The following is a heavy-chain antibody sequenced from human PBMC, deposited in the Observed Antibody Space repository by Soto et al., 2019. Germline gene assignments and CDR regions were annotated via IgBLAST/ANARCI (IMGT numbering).Heavy chain of an antibody. CDR1: GYSFTSYW. CDR2: IYPGDSDT. CDR3: ARLGEVVAATQLYYYGMDV. V-gene: IGHV5-51*01. D-gene: IGHD2-15*01. J-gene: IGHJ6*02. Sequence: GESLKISCKGSGYSFTSYWIGWVRQMPGKGLEWMGIIYPGDSDTRYSPSFQGQVTISADKSISTAYLQWSSLKASDTAMYYCARLGEVVAATQLYYYGMDVWGQGTTVTVSS.